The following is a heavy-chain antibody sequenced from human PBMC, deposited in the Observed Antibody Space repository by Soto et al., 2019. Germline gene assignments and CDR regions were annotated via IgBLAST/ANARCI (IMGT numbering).Heavy chain of an antibody. Sequence: SETLSLTCTFSGGSISSSSYYLGWIRKPPGKGLEWIGSIYYSGSTYYNPSLKSRVTISVDTSKNQFSLKLSSVTAADTAVYYCARHTPAISISDHWGQGTLVTVSS. CDR3: ARHTPAISISDH. CDR1: GGSISSSSYY. CDR2: IYYSGST. D-gene: IGHD2-15*01. J-gene: IGHJ4*02. V-gene: IGHV4-39*01.